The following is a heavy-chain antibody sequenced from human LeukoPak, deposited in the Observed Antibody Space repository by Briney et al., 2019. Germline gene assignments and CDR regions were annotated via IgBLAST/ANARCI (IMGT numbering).Heavy chain of an antibody. CDR2: IRYDGSNK. V-gene: IGHV3-30*02. CDR1: GFTFRSDG. D-gene: IGHD2-2*02. J-gene: IGHJ4*02. CDR3: ARDIVVPAAIPDY. Sequence: GGSLRLSCAASGFTFRSDGMHWVRQAPGKGLEWVAFIRYDGSNKYYADSVKGRFTISRDKSKNALYLQMSSLRAEDTAVYYCARDIVVPAAIPDYWGQGTLVTVFS.